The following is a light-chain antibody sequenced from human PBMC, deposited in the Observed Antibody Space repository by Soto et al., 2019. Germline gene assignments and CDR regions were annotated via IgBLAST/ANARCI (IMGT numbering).Light chain of an antibody. CDR2: RSD. Sequence: QYVLTQPPSTSGTPGQRVTISCSGSSSNIGSNHVYWYQQFPGMAPKLLMYRSDQRPTWVPDRFSGSKSGTSASLAISGLRSDDEADYYCSARDDSLSGVVFGGGTKLTVL. CDR1: SSNIGSNH. V-gene: IGLV1-47*01. J-gene: IGLJ2*01. CDR3: SARDDSLSGVV.